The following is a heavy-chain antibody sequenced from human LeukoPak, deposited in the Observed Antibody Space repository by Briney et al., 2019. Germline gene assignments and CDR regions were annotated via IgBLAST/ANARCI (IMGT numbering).Heavy chain of an antibody. V-gene: IGHV3-30*04. J-gene: IGHJ3*01. Sequence: GSLRLSCAASGFTFSAYAMHWVRQAPGKGLEWVAVISFDGKNDYYADSVQGRFTISRDNSKNTLYLQMNSLRAEDTAVYYCARASKVEAFDVWGQGTMVTVSS. D-gene: IGHD2-15*01. CDR3: ARASKVEAFDV. CDR2: ISFDGKND. CDR1: GFTFSAYA.